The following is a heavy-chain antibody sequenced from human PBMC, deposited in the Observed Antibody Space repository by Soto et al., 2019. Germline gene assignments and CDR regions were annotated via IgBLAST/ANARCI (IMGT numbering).Heavy chain of an antibody. CDR1: GFTFDDYA. CDR3: GKDIAQKWNLDV. Sequence: GGSLRLSCAASGFTFDDYAMHWVRQAPGKGLEWVSGITWNSGSIGYADSVKGRFTISRDNAKNSLYLQMNSLRPEDTALYYCGKDIAQKWNLDVWGKGTTVTVSS. D-gene: IGHD1-7*01. J-gene: IGHJ6*04. CDR2: ITWNSGSI. V-gene: IGHV3-9*01.